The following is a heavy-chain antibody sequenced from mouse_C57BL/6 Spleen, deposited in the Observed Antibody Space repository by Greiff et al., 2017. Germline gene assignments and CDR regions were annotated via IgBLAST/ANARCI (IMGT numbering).Heavy chain of an antibody. CDR3: VCSIYYGNYVFAMDY. V-gene: IGHV5-17*01. J-gene: IGHJ4*01. CDR1: GFTFSDYG. D-gene: IGHD2-1*01. Sequence: EVKLMESGGGLVKPGGSLKLSCAASGFTFSDYGMHWVRQAPEKGLEWVAYISSGSSTIYYADTVKGRFTISRDNAKNTLFLQMTSLRSEDTAMYYCVCSIYYGNYVFAMDYWGQGTSVTVSS. CDR2: ISSGSSTI.